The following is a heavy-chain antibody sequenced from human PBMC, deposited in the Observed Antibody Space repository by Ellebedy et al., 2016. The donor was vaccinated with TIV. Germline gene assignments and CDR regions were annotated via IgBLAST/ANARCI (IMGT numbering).Heavy chain of an antibody. Sequence: SVMGRFTISRDNAKISLYLQMNSLTAEDTAVYYCASGAYDIWGQGTKVTVSS. V-gene: IGHV3-11*06. CDR3: ASGAYDI. J-gene: IGHJ3*02.